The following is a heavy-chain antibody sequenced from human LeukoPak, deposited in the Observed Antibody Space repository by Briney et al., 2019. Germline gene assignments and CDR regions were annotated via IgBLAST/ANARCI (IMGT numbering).Heavy chain of an antibody. CDR1: GYTFTGYY. CDR3: ARGGECYSSENDAFDI. D-gene: IGHD2-21*01. V-gene: IGHV1-2*02. J-gene: IGHJ3*02. CDR2: INPNSGGT. Sequence: GASVKVSCKASGYTFTGYYMHWVRQAPGQGLEWMGWINPNSGGTNYAQKFQGRVTMTRDTSISTAYMELSRLRSDDTAVYYCARGGECYSSENDAFDIWGQGTMVTVSS.